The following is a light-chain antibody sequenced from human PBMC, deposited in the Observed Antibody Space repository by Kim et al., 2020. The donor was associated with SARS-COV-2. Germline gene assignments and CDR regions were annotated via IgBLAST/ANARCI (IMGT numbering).Light chain of an antibody. Sequence: NFMLTQPHSVSESPGKTVIISCTRSSGNIASNYVQWYQQRTGSAPTTMIYEDDQRPSGVPDRFSGSIDSSSNSASLTISGLKTEDEADYYCQSYDAGSQVFGGGTQLTVL. J-gene: IGLJ2*01. V-gene: IGLV6-57*04. CDR2: EDD. CDR1: SGNIASNY. CDR3: QSYDAGSQV.